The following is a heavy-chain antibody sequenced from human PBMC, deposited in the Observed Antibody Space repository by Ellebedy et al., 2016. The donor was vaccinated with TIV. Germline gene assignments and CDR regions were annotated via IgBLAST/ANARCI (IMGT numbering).Heavy chain of an antibody. Sequence: GESLKISCAASGFTFNSYAMHWVRQAPGKGLEWVAVISYDGSNKYYADSVKGRLTISRDNSKDTQYLQMNSLTPEDTAVYYCARDPLAAAQRGFFDLWGRGTLVTVSS. D-gene: IGHD6-13*01. J-gene: IGHJ2*01. CDR2: ISYDGSNK. CDR3: ARDPLAAAQRGFFDL. V-gene: IGHV3-30*04. CDR1: GFTFNSYA.